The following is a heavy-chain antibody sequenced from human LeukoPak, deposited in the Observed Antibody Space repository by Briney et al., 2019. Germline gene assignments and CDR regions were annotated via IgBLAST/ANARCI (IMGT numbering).Heavy chain of an antibody. D-gene: IGHD2-8*01. J-gene: IGHJ4*02. V-gene: IGHV3-30-3*01. CDR3: AKDGRYCTNGVCYGVDY. Sequence: GGSLRLSCAASGFTFSSYAMHWVRQAPGKGLEWVAVISYDGSNKYYADSVKGRFTISRDNSKNTLYLQMNSLRAEDTAVYYCAKDGRYCTNGVCYGVDYWGQGTLVTVSS. CDR1: GFTFSSYA. CDR2: ISYDGSNK.